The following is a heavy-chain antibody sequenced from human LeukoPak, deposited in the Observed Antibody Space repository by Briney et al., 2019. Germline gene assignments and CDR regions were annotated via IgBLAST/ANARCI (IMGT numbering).Heavy chain of an antibody. CDR3: AKSSGGSYSWFDP. J-gene: IGHJ5*02. CDR2: ISGGGGST. CDR1: GFTFSNYG. D-gene: IGHD2-15*01. Sequence: GGSLRLSCAASGFTFSNYGMNWVRQAPGKGLEWVSTISGGGGSTYYADSVKGRFTISRDNSKNTLYLQMNSLRAEDTAIYYCAKSSGGSYSWFDPWGQGTLATVSS. V-gene: IGHV3-23*01.